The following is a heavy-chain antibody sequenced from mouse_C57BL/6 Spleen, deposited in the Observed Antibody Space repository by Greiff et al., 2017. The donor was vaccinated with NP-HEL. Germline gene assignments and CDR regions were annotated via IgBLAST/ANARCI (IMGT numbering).Heavy chain of an antibody. J-gene: IGHJ3*01. CDR1: GFSLTSYA. CDR3: ARDYYGSSYLFAY. Sequence: QVQLQQSGPGLVAPSQSLSITCTVSGFSLTSYALSWVRQPPGKGLEWLGVIWTGGGTNYNSALKSRLSISKDNSKSQVFLKMNSLQTDYTARYYCARDYYGSSYLFAYWGQGTLVTVSA. D-gene: IGHD1-1*01. V-gene: IGHV2-9-1*01. CDR2: IWTGGGT.